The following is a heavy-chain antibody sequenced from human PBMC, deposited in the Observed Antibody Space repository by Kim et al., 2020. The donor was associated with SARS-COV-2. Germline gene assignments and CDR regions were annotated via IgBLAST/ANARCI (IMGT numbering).Heavy chain of an antibody. D-gene: IGHD2-2*01. CDR3: ARDVVPAAMRQDLFDY. Sequence: SVKGRFTITRDNAKHSLYLQMNSLRAEDTAVYYCARDVVPAAMRQDLFDYWGQGTLVTVSS. J-gene: IGHJ4*02. V-gene: IGHV3-21*01.